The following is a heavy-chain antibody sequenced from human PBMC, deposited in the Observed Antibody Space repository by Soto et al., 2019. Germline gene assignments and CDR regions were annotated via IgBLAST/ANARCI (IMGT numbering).Heavy chain of an antibody. CDR2: ISNNGEGT. D-gene: IGHD3-10*01. CDR3: TRAPSFTLFYGY. V-gene: IGHV3-64*07. CDR1: GFTFSSYA. Sequence: EVQLVESGGGLVQPGGSLRLSCVASGFTFSSYAMHWLRQAPGKGLEYVSAISNNGEGTYYADSVKGRFTISRDNSKNTLYLQMGSLSAEVLAFYYCTRAPSFTLFYGYWGQGTLVTVSS. J-gene: IGHJ4*02.